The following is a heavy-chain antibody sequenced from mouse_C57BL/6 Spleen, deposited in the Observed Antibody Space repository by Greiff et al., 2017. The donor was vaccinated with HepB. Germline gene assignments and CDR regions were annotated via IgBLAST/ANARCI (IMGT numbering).Heavy chain of an antibody. J-gene: IGHJ3*01. CDR2: IDPENGDT. CDR3: TTRVRFAY. CDR1: GFNIKDDY. V-gene: IGHV14-4*01. Sequence: EVQLQQSGAELVRPGASVKLSCTASGFNIKDDYMHWVKQRPEQGLEWIGWIDPENGDTEYASKFQGNATITADTSSNTAYLPLSSLTSEDTAVYYCTTRVRFAYWGQGTLVTVSA.